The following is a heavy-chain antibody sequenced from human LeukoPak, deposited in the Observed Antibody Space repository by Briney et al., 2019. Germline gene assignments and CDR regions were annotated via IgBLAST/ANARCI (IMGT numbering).Heavy chain of an antibody. D-gene: IGHD6-13*01. J-gene: IGHJ4*02. CDR3: SREDPSGYSNV. CDR2: TYYRSKWYH. V-gene: IGHV6-1*01. Sequence: SQTLSLTCVISGDRVSSTRSTWNWIRQSPSRGLEWLGRTYYRSKWYHNYAVSVESRITINPDTSKNQFSLQLTFVTPEDTAMYYCSREDPSGYSNVWGQGTLVTVSS. CDR1: GDRVSSTRST.